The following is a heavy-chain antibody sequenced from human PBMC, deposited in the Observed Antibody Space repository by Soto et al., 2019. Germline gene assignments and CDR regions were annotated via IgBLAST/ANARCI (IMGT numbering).Heavy chain of an antibody. CDR3: AKDPYYYDSSGYKWSVAFDI. D-gene: IGHD3-22*01. Sequence: SRYTFSSYAMIWVRQAPVNGLEWVSAISGSGGSTYYADSVKGRFTISRDNSKNTLYLQMNSLRAEDTAVYYCAKDPYYYDSSGYKWSVAFDIWGQGTMVTVSS. CDR1: RYTFSSYA. CDR2: ISGSGGST. J-gene: IGHJ3*02. V-gene: IGHV3-23*01.